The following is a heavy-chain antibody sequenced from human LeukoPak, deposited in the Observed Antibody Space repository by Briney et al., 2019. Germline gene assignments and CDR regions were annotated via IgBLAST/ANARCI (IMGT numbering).Heavy chain of an antibody. CDR2: IIPIFGTA. J-gene: IGHJ5*02. Sequence: ASVKVSCKASGGTFSSYAISWVRQAPGQGLEWMGGIIPIFGTANYAQKFQGRVTITADESTSTAYMELSSLRSEDTAVYYCARDSQYCTNGVCYKEGFDPWGQGTLVTVSS. V-gene: IGHV1-69*01. D-gene: IGHD2-8*01. CDR1: GGTFSSYA. CDR3: ARDSQYCTNGVCYKEGFDP.